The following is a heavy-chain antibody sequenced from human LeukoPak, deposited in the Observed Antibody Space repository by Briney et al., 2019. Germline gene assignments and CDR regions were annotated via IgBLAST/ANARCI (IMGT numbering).Heavy chain of an antibody. CDR2: TSLDGSNK. D-gene: IGHD7-27*01. CDR1: GFSFTNYD. V-gene: IGHV3-30-3*01. J-gene: IGHJ4*02. Sequence: GGSLSLSCVASGFSFTNYDIHWVRQAPGRGLEWVAVTSLDGSNKLYTDTVRGRFIISRDNSKNTVYLQMDSLRAEDTAVYYCARDLTLGKPDYFDHWGQGTLATVSS. CDR3: ARDLTLGKPDYFDH.